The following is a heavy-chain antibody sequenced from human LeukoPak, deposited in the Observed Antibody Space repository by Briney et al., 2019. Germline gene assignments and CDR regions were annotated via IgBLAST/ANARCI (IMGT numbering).Heavy chain of an antibody. CDR2: ISSDGNNT. J-gene: IGHJ4*02. Sequence: GGSLRLSCAASRFTFTYYTMHWVRQAPGRGLEWVALISSDGNNTYYADSVKGRFTISRDNSRNTLDLQMNSLRPEDAAVYYCARRDHDISLLDFWGQGTLVTVSS. D-gene: IGHD3-22*01. CDR1: RFTFTYYT. CDR3: ARRDHDISLLDF. V-gene: IGHV3-30-3*01.